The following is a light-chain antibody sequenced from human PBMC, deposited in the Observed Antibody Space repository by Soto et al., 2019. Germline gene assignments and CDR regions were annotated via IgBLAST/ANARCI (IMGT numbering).Light chain of an antibody. CDR1: RSINYY. CDR2: DAS. CDR3: QHRSK. Sequence: EVVLTQSPATLSLSPGERATLSCRASRSINYYLAWYQQHTGKAPRLLIHDASNRATGIPARFSGSGSGTDFTLTISSLEHEDFAVYYCQHRSKFGQGTRLEI. J-gene: IGKJ5*01. V-gene: IGKV3-11*01.